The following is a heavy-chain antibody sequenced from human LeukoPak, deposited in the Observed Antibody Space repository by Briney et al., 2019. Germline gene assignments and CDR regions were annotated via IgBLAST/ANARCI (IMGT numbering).Heavy chain of an antibody. CDR2: IYYSGST. CDR3: ARDRGYCSSTSCYSWFDP. Sequence: PSQTLSLTCTVSGGSISRGDYYWSWIRQPPGKGLEWNGYIYYSGSTYYNPSLKSRVTIPVDTSKNQFSLKLSSVTAADTAVYYCARDRGYCSSTSCYSWFDPWGQGTLVTVSS. D-gene: IGHD2-2*01. CDR1: GGSISRGDYY. V-gene: IGHV4-30-4*08. J-gene: IGHJ5*02.